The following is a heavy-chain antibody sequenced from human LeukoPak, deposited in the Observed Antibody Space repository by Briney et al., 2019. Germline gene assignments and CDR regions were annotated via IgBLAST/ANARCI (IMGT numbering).Heavy chain of an antibody. V-gene: IGHV4-34*01. CDR3: ASGRLSGSSWFDP. Sequence: SETLSLTCAVYGGSFSGYYWSWIRQPPGKGLEWIEEINHSGSTNYNPSLKSRVTISVDTSKNQFSLKLSSVTAADTAVYYCASGRLSGSSWFDPWGQGTLVTVSS. CDR1: GGSFSGYY. D-gene: IGHD3-10*01. J-gene: IGHJ5*02. CDR2: INHSGST.